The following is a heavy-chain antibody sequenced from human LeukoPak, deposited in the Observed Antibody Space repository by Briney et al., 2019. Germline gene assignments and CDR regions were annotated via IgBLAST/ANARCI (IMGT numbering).Heavy chain of an antibody. J-gene: IGHJ4*02. V-gene: IGHV1-69*13. Sequence: SVKVSCKASGGTFSSYAISWVRQAPGQGLEWMGGIIPIFGTANYAQKFQGRVTITADESTSTAYMELSSLRSEDTAVYYCAREGRCSSTSCNFDYWGQGTLVTVSS. CDR2: IIPIFGTA. D-gene: IGHD2-2*01. CDR1: GGTFSSYA. CDR3: AREGRCSSTSCNFDY.